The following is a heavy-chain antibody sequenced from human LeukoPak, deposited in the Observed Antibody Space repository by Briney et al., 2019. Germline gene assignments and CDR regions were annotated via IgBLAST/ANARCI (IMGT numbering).Heavy chain of an antibody. J-gene: IGHJ5*02. V-gene: IGHV4-61*09. D-gene: IGHD6-13*01. CDR1: GGSISSGYSY. CDR2: IYTSGKI. CDR3: ARGHCRTNNCPHDSSWPFDP. Sequence: SETLSLTCTVSGGSISSGYSYWTWVRQPAGKGLEWMGHIYTSGKIDYNPSLESRVTISVDTSKNQFSLRLNSVTAADTAVYYCARGHCRTNNCPHDSSWPFDPWGQGTLVTVSS.